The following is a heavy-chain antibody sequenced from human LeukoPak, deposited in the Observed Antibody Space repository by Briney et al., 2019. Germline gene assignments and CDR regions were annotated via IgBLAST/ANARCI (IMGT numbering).Heavy chain of an antibody. CDR2: INPNSGGT. CDR1: GYTFTGYY. Sequence: ASVKVSCKASGYTFTGYYMHWVRQAPGQGLEWMGWINPNSGGTNYAQKFQGRVTMTRDTSISTAYMELSRLRSDDTAVYYCARAARYYDILTGYAREYYFDYWGQGTLVTVSS. J-gene: IGHJ4*02. CDR3: ARAARYYDILTGYAREYYFDY. V-gene: IGHV1-2*02. D-gene: IGHD3-9*01.